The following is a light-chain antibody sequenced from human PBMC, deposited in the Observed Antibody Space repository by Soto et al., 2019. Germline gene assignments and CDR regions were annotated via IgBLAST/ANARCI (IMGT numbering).Light chain of an antibody. CDR2: STS. J-gene: IGLJ3*02. Sequence: QTVVTQEPSLTVSPGETVTLTCASSTGAVISGYYPNWFQQKPGQAPRALIYSTSIKYSWTPARFSGSLLGDKAALTVSGVQPEDEAYYYCLLYYGGAMFGGGTQLTVL. CDR1: TGAVISGYY. CDR3: LLYYGGAM. V-gene: IGLV7-43*01.